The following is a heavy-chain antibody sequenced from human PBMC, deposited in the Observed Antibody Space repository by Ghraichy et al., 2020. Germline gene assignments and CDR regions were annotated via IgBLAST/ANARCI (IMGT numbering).Heavy chain of an antibody. CDR2: IKQDGSEK. CDR1: GFSFSGYW. V-gene: IGHV3-7*01. J-gene: IGHJ6*02. CDR3: AKNIVATGKNLYYYYGMDV. D-gene: IGHD5-12*01. Sequence: LSLTCAASGFSFSGYWMSWVRQAPGKGLEWVPSIKQDGSEKIYVDSVKGRFTISRDNARNSLYLQMNSLRAEDTAMYYCAKNIVATGKNLYYYYGMDVWGQGTTVTVSS.